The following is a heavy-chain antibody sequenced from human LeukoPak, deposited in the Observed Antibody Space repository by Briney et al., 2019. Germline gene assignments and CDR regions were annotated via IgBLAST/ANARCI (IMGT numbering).Heavy chain of an antibody. Sequence: PSETLSLTCTVSGGSISSYYWSWIRQPPGKGLEWIGYICDSGSTNYNPSLKSRVTISVDTSNNQFSLKLSSVTAADTAVYYCACLTTADAFDIWGQGTMVTVSS. D-gene: IGHD3-22*01. CDR3: ACLTTADAFDI. V-gene: IGHV4-59*01. J-gene: IGHJ3*02. CDR2: ICDSGST. CDR1: GGSISSYY.